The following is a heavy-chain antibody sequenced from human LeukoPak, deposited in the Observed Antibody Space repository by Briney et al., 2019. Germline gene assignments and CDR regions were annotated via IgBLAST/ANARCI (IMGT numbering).Heavy chain of an antibody. J-gene: IGHJ4*02. CDR3: ARGDSSGWLDY. V-gene: IGHV1-18*01. CDR2: ISTYDGDT. Sequence: ASVKVSCKASGYTFTRYGISWVRQAPGQGLEWMGWISTYDGDTNYAQKLQGRVTMTTDTSTSTAYMELRSLRSDDTAVYYCARGDSSGWLDYWGQGTLVTVSS. D-gene: IGHD6-19*01. CDR1: GYTFTRYG.